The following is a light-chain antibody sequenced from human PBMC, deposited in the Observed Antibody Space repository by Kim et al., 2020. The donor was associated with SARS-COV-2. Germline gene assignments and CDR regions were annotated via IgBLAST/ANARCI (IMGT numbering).Light chain of an antibody. Sequence: VSPGQTTSITCSGDKLGNKYTAWYQQKSGQTPVLLIYQDNKRPSGIPERFSGSNSGNTATLTISGTQAMDEADYYCQTWDSTILIFGGGTQLTVL. J-gene: IGLJ2*01. V-gene: IGLV3-1*01. CDR3: QTWDSTILI. CDR1: KLGNKY. CDR2: QDN.